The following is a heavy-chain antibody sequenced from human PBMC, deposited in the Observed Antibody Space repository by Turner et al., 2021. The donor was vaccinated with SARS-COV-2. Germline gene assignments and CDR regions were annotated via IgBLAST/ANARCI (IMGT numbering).Heavy chain of an antibody. CDR3: ARGEVGYCSGGRCYSGSY. J-gene: IGHJ4*02. CDR2: IIPIFGTA. V-gene: IGHV1-69*01. Sequence: QVQLVQSGAEVKKPGSSAKVSCKASGGTFSSYAISWVRQAPGQGLEWMGGIIPIFGTANYAQKFQGRVTITADESTSTAYMELSSLRSEDTAVYYCARGEVGYCSGGRCYSGSYWGQGTLVTVSS. D-gene: IGHD2-15*01. CDR1: GGTFSSYA.